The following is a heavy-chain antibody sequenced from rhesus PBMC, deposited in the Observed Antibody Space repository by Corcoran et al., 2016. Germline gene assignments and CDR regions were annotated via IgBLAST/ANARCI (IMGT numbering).Heavy chain of an antibody. CDR1: GFSISPSGIG. J-gene: IGHJ4*01. Sequence: QVTLKESGPALVKPTQTLTLTCTFSGFSISPSGIGVGWFRQPPGKALEWLALIYWDDDKYYSTSLKSRLTISKDTSKNQVVLTMTNMDPVDTATYYCARAMSLIAAGDYWGQGVLVTVSS. CDR3: ARAMSLIAAGDY. V-gene: IGHV2-174*01. D-gene: IGHD6-13*01. CDR2: IYWDDDK.